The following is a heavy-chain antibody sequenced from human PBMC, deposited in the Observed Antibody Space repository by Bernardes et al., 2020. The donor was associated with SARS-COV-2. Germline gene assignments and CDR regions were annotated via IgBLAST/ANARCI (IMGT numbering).Heavy chain of an antibody. CDR3: VREFGGPYDY. CDR1: GSTFSSDC. J-gene: IGHJ4*02. CDR2: MNSDGSTT. Sequence: GGSLRLSCVASGSTFSSDCMHWVRQVPGKGLVWVSRMNSDGSTTNHADSVKGRFTISRDNARNTLYLQMNSLRLEDTAVYYCVREFGGPYDYWGQGTLVTVSS. D-gene: IGHD1-26*01. V-gene: IGHV3-74*01.